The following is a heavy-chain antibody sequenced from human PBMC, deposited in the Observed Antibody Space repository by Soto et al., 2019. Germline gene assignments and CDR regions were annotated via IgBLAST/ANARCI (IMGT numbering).Heavy chain of an antibody. V-gene: IGHV4-34*01. J-gene: IGHJ4*02. CDR3: ARVHYDFWSGYYRSLDY. CDR1: GGSFSGYY. Sequence: SETLSLTCAVYGGSFSGYYWSWIRQPPGKGLEWIGEINHSGSTNYNPSLKSRVTISVDTSKNQFSLKLSSVTAADTAVYYCARVHYDFWSGYYRSLDYWGQGTLVTVSS. D-gene: IGHD3-3*01. CDR2: INHSGST.